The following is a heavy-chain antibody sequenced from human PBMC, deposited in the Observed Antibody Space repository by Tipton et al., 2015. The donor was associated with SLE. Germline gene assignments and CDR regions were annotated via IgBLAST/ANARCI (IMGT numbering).Heavy chain of an antibody. Sequence: TLSLTCTVSGGSISSSYWSWIRQPPGKGLEWIGYIYYTGSTNYSPSLYSRVTMSLDTSRTQFSLKLRSVTAADTAVYYCARRSDWNDYWGQGTLVTVSS. CDR2: IYYTGST. CDR1: GGSISSSY. V-gene: IGHV4-59*01. J-gene: IGHJ4*02. D-gene: IGHD1-1*01. CDR3: ARRSDWNDY.